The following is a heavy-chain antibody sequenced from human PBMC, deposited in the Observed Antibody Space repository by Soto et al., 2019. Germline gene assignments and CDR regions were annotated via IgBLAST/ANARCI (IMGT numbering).Heavy chain of an antibody. CDR3: AREPPETPPDY. CDR1: GYTFSDYG. V-gene: IGHV1-18*01. Sequence: ASVKVSCKTSGYTFSDYGISWVRQAPGQGLEWMGWISAKNGNTNFAQKFRGRVTMITDTSTNTVYMELRNLRLDDTAVYYCAREPPETPPDYWGQGTLATVPS. CDR2: ISAKNGNT. J-gene: IGHJ4*02.